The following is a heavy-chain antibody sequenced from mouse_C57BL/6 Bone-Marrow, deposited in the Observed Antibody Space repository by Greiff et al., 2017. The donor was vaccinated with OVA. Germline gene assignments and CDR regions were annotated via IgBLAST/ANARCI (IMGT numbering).Heavy chain of an antibody. J-gene: IGHJ2*01. V-gene: IGHV1-64*01. CDR2: IHPNSGST. CDR1: GYTFTSYW. Sequence: QVQLKQPGAELVKPGASVKLSCKASGYTFTSYWMHWVKQRPGQGLEWIGMIHPNSGSTNYNEKFKSKATLTVDKSSSTAYMQLSSLTSEDSAVYYCARFPYITTVVDFDYWGQGTTLTVSS. CDR3: ARFPYITTVVDFDY. D-gene: IGHD1-1*01.